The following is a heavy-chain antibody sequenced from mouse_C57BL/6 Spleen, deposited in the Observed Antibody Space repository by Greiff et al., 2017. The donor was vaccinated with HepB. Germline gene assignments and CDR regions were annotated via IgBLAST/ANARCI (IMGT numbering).Heavy chain of an antibody. CDR2: IYPGGGYT. V-gene: IGHV1-63*01. CDR3: ARGYGSSKYYFDY. D-gene: IGHD1-1*01. Sequence: QVQLQQSGAELVRPGTSVKMSCKASGYTFTNYWIGWAKQRPGHGLEWIGDIYPGGGYTNYNEKFKGKATLTADKSSSTAYMQFSSLTSEDSAIYYCARGYGSSKYYFDYWGQGTTLTVSS. CDR1: GYTFTNYW. J-gene: IGHJ2*01.